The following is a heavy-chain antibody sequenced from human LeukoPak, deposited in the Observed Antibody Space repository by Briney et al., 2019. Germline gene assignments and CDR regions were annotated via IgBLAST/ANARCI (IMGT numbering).Heavy chain of an antibody. V-gene: IGHV2-5*02. CDR1: GFSLSTSGVG. CDR2: IYWDDDK. CDR3: AHISWVGHYFDY. J-gene: IGHJ4*02. Sequence: SDPTLVNPTQTLTLTCTFSGFSLSTSGVGVGWIRQPPGKALEWLAFIYWDDDKSYSPSLKSRLTTPNDTSKNQVVLTMTNMVPVDTATYYCAHISWVGHYFDYWGQGTLVAVSS. D-gene: IGHD3-10*01.